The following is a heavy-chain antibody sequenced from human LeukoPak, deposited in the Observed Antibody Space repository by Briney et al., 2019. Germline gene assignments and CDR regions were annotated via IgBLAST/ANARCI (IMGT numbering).Heavy chain of an antibody. Sequence: PGGSLRLSCAASGFTFSSYAMSWVRQAPGKGLEWVSAISVSGDDTYYADSVKGRFTISRDNSKDTLYLQMNSLRDEDTAVYYCTRERVWYSSSRYDYWGQGTRVTVSS. CDR2: ISVSGDDT. CDR1: GFTFSSYA. D-gene: IGHD6-13*01. J-gene: IGHJ4*02. CDR3: TRERVWYSSSRYDY. V-gene: IGHV3-23*01.